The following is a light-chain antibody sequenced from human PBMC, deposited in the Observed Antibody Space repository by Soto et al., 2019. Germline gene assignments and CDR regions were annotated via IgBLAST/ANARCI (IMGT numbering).Light chain of an antibody. Sequence: ETVLTQSPGTLSLSPGERATLSCRASQSINSWSLAWYQQKPGQAPRLLIYGASTRATGIPDRFSGSGSGTYFTLTISRLEPDDFAVYYCKQYVSSPPMYTFGQGTKLEIK. V-gene: IGKV3-20*01. CDR1: QSINSWS. CDR3: KQYVSSPPMYT. J-gene: IGKJ2*01. CDR2: GAS.